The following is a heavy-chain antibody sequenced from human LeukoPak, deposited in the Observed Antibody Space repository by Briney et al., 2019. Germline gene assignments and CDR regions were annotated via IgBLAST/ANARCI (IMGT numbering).Heavy chain of an antibody. V-gene: IGHV4-4*08. CDR1: GGSISSYY. CDR3: ARVHSGWYGGYFAP. J-gene: IGHJ5*02. Sequence: PSETLSLTCTVSGGSISSYYWSWIRQPPGKRLEWIGRIYTSGSTNYNPSLKSRLTISVDTSRNQFSLKLSSVTAADTAMYYCARVHSGWYGGYFAPWGQGTLVTVSS. CDR2: IYTSGST. D-gene: IGHD6-19*01.